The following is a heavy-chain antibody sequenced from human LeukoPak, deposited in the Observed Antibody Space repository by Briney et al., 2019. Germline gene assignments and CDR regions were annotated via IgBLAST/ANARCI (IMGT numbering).Heavy chain of an antibody. Sequence: ASVKVSCKASGGTFSSYAINWVRQAPGQGLEWMGRIIPTLGIANYAQKFQGRVTITADKSTSTAYVELSSLRSEDTVVYYCARDSGVSTGLYGMDVWGQGTTVTVSS. D-gene: IGHD2-2*01. CDR2: IIPTLGIA. J-gene: IGHJ6*02. CDR1: GGTFSSYA. V-gene: IGHV1-69*04. CDR3: ARDSGVSTGLYGMDV.